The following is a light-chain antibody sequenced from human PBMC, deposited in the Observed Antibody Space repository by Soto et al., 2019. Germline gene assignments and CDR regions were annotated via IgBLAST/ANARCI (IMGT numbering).Light chain of an antibody. J-gene: IGKJ3*01. CDR1: QDIKKY. CDR3: QHYDNRAPFT. V-gene: IGKV1-33*01. CDR2: GAS. Sequence: DIQMTQSPSSLSSSIGDRVTITCQASQDIKKYLSWYQQKPGRAPKLLIYGASNLETGVPSTLSGRGYGTEFTLAISSLQSEDVATYYCQHYDNRAPFTLGAGTKV.